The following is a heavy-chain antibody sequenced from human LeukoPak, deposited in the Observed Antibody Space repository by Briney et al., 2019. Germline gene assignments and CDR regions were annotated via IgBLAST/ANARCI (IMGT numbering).Heavy chain of an antibody. CDR2: IYASGST. J-gene: IGHJ6*03. Sequence: SETLSLTCTVSGGSISSGSFYWSWIRQPAGKGLEWIGRIYASGSTKYTPSLRSRVTISVDTSKNQFSLKLSSVTAADTAVYYCARVPSYCSSTSCYLYYYMDVWGKGTTVTVSS. D-gene: IGHD2-2*01. CDR1: GGSISSGSFY. V-gene: IGHV4-61*02. CDR3: ARVPSYCSSTSCYLYYYMDV.